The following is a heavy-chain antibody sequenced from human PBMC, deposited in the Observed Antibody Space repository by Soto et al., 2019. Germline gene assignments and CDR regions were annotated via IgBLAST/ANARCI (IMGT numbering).Heavy chain of an antibody. D-gene: IGHD5-12*01. CDR3: AKANSPYSGYNSFDY. V-gene: IGHV3-23*01. J-gene: IGHJ4*02. Sequence: EVRLLESGGGLIQPGGSLRLSCAASGFTFSSYVMSWVRQAPGTGLEWVSGISGSGTNTYYADSVKGRFTISRDNSKNTLYLQMTSLRAEDTAEYYCAKANSPYSGYNSFDYWGEGTLVTVSS. CDR1: GFTFSSYV. CDR2: ISGSGTNT.